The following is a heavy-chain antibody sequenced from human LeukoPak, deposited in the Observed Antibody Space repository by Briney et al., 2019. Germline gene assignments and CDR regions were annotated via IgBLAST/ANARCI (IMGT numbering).Heavy chain of an antibody. CDR2: IIPILGIA. CDR1: GGTFSSYA. D-gene: IGHD3-22*01. Sequence: SVKVSCKASGGTFSSYAISWVRQAPGHGLEWMGRIIPILGIANYAQKLQGRVTITSDKSTSTAYMELSSLRSEDTAVYYCARESLHSSGYYAGNYFDYWGQGTLVTVSS. CDR3: ARESLHSSGYYAGNYFDY. J-gene: IGHJ4*02. V-gene: IGHV1-69*04.